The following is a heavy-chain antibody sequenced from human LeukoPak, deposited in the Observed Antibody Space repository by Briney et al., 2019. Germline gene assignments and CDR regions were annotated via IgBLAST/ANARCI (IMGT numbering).Heavy chain of an antibody. CDR2: FYTTGST. D-gene: IGHD3-10*01. CDR1: GGSISSGSYY. V-gene: IGHV4-61*02. J-gene: IGHJ4*02. CDR3: ARDVYASETYYVGH. Sequence: SQTLSLTCTVSGGSISSGSYYWSWIRQPAGKGLESIGRFYTTGSTNYNPSLKSRVTISVDTARNQFSLKLSSVTAADTAVYYCARDVYASETYYVGHWGQGILVTVSS.